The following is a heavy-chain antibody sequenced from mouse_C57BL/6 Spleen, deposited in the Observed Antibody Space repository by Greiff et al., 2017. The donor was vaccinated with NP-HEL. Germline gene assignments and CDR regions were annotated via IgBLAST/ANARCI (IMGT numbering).Heavy chain of an antibody. Sequence: ESGPGLVKPSQSLSLTCSVTGYSITSGYYWNWIRQFPGNKLEWMGYISYDGSNNYNPSLKNRISITRDTSKNQFFLKLNSVTTEDTATYYCARDRLYSNYAMDYWGQGTSVTVSS. J-gene: IGHJ4*01. D-gene: IGHD2-5*01. CDR2: ISYDGSN. CDR1: GYSITSGYY. CDR3: ARDRLYSNYAMDY. V-gene: IGHV3-6*01.